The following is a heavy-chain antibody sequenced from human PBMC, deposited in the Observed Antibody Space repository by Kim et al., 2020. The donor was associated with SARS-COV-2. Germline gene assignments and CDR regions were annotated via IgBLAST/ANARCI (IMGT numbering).Heavy chain of an antibody. CDR3: ARRAGMITFGGASTYFDY. Sequence: KSRVTISVDTSKTQFSRKLSSVTAADTAVYYCARRAGMITFGGASTYFDYWGQGTLVTVSS. D-gene: IGHD3-16*01. J-gene: IGHJ4*02. V-gene: IGHV4-39*01.